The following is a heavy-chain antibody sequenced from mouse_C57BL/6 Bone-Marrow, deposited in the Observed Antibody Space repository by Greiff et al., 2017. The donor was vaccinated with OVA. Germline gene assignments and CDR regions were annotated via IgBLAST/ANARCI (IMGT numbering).Heavy chain of an antibody. D-gene: IGHD2-1*01. J-gene: IGHJ1*03. CDR2: ILPGSGST. CDR3: ARGGNYYGGGCWYFDF. V-gene: IGHV1-9*01. Sequence: QVQLQQSGAELMKPGASVKLSCKATGYTFTGYWIEWVKQRPGHGLEWIGEILPGSGSTNYNEKFKGKATFTADTSSNTAYMQLSSLTTEDSAIYYCARGGNYYGGGCWYFDFWGTGTTVTVSA. CDR1: GYTFTGYW.